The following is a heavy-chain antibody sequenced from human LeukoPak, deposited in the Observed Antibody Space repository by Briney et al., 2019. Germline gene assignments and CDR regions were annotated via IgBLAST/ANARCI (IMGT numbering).Heavy chain of an antibody. V-gene: IGHV4-34*01. CDR2: INHSGST. J-gene: IGHJ6*03. D-gene: IGHD3-10*01. CDR1: VGSFSGYY. Sequence: MPSETLSLTCAVYVGSFSGYYWSWIRQPPGKGLEWIGEINHSGSTNYNSSLKSRVTLSVDTSKNQFSLKLSSVTAADTAVYYCARGYYGSGSHCCHMDVWGKGTTITVS. CDR3: ARGYYGSGSHCCHMDV.